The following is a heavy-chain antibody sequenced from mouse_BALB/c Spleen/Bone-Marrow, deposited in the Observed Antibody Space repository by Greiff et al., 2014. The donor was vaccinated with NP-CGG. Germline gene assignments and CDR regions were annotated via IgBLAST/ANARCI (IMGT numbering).Heavy chain of an antibody. J-gene: IGHJ2*01. V-gene: IGHV2-9-2*01. CDR1: GFSLTSYD. CDR2: IWTGGGT. D-gene: IGHD1-1*01. CDR3: VRGYYYGSSPFDY. Sequence: ESGPGLVAPSQCLSITCTVSGFSLTSYDISWIRQPPGKGLEWLGVIWTGGGTNYNSAFMSRLSITKDNSKSQVFLKMNSLQTDDTAIYYCVRGYYYGSSPFDYWGQGTTLTVSS.